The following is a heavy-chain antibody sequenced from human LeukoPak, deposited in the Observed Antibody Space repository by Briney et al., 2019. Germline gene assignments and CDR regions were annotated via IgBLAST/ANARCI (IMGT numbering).Heavy chain of an antibody. J-gene: IGHJ5*02. CDR1: GGSVSSYY. D-gene: IGHD3-10*01. V-gene: IGHV4-4*09. CDR2: IYTRGKT. CDR3: ARHLHSDGSGSYLNWLDP. Sequence: ASETLSLTCTVSGGSVSSYYWSWIRQPPGKGLEWVGYIYTRGKTNSNPSLKGRVTILGDTSKNQFPLKLSSVTAADTAVYYCARHLHSDGSGSYLNWLDPWGQGILVTVYS.